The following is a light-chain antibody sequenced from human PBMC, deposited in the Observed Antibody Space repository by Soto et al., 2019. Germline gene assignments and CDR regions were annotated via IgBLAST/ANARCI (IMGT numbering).Light chain of an antibody. CDR2: DSS. CDR1: QSISTY. J-gene: IGKJ4*01. Sequence: EIVLTQSPATLSLSPGERATLSCRASQSISTYLAWHQQKPGQSPRLLIYDSSNRATVIQARFSGSGSGTDFTLTIGSLEPEDFAVYYGQHRSYWPPVATFGGGTKVEIK. CDR3: QHRSYWPPVAT. V-gene: IGKV3-11*01.